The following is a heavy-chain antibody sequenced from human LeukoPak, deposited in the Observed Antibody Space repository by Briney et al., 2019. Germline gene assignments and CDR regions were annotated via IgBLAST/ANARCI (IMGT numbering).Heavy chain of an antibody. CDR3: ARGYTYYGSGSPPGDV. CDR2: IDHSGST. V-gene: IGHV4-34*01. CDR1: GGSFSGYC. D-gene: IGHD3-10*01. J-gene: IGHJ6*04. Sequence: SQTLSLTCAVYGGSFSGYCWSWIRHPPGRRLEWIAEIDHSGSTHYNPSLKSRVIISVDMSQHQVSLRLNSLTAADTAVYYCARGYTYYGSGSPPGDVWGNGTSVIVSS.